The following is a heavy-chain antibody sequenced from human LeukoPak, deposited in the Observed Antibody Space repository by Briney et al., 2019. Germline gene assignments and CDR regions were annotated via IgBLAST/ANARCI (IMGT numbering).Heavy chain of an antibody. CDR3: AKGSTTVVTYNWFDP. V-gene: IGHV3-9*01. CDR1: GFTFDDYA. D-gene: IGHD4-23*01. J-gene: IGHJ5*02. Sequence: GRSLRLSCAASGFTFDDYAMHWVRQAPGKGLEWVSGISWNSGSIGYADSVKGRFTISRDNAKNSLYLQMNSLRAEDTALYYCAKGSTTVVTYNWFDPWGQGTLVTVSS. CDR2: ISWNSGSI.